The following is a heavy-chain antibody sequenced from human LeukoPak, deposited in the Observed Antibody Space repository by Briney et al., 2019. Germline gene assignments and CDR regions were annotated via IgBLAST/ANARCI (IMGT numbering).Heavy chain of an antibody. Sequence: PSETLSLTCTVSGGSMSSYYWSWIRQPPGKGLEWIGYIYYSGSTNYNPSLKSRVTISVDASKNQFSLNLSSVTAADTAVYHCARHLRGYSYGPFDSWGQGTLVTVSS. D-gene: IGHD5-18*01. CDR3: ARHLRGYSYGPFDS. CDR2: IYYSGST. V-gene: IGHV4-59*08. CDR1: GGSMSSYY. J-gene: IGHJ4*02.